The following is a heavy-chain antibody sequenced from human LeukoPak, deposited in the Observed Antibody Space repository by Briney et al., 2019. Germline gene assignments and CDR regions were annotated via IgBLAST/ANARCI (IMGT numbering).Heavy chain of an antibody. CDR3: TRVLTTDRGWYTFEF. CDR1: GFTFSDHH. D-gene: IGHD6-19*01. Sequence: PGGSLRLSCEGSGFTFSDHHMDWVRQAPGMVLEWVGRGPARNKPNSCSTQYATSVRGRFTISRDDSKNSLYLQISSLTTEDTAMYYCTRVLTTDRGWYTFEFWGQGVLVTVSS. CDR2: ARNKPNSCST. J-gene: IGHJ4*02. V-gene: IGHV3-72*01.